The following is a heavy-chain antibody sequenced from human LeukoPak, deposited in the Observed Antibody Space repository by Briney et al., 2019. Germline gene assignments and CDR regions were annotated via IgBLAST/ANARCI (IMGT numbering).Heavy chain of an antibody. CDR1: GGTFNNFA. Sequence: ASVKVSCKASGGTFNNFAISWVRQAPGQGLEWVGGIIPISGTANYAQRFQGRVTITADESTSTAYMELSSLRSEDTAIYYCASPVKYYDTWSGYPPFDYWGQGTLVTVSS. J-gene: IGHJ4*02. V-gene: IGHV1-69*13. D-gene: IGHD3-3*01. CDR2: IIPISGTA. CDR3: ASPVKYYDTWSGYPPFDY.